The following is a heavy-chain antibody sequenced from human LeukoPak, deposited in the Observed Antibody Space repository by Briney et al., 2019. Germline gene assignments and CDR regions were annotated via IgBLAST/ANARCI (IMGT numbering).Heavy chain of an antibody. J-gene: IGHJ4*02. V-gene: IGHV4-61*01. CDR1: GGSVSSGSYY. CDR2: IHYSGSA. CDR3: ARDMGAPDYGSYSVDY. Sequence: SETLSLTCTVSGGSVSSGSYYWSWIRQPPGRGLEWIAYIHYSGSAAYNPSLKSRVTISRDMSTNQFSLKMTSVTAADTAVYFCARDMGAPDYGSYSVDYWGQGTLVTVSS. D-gene: IGHD4-23*01.